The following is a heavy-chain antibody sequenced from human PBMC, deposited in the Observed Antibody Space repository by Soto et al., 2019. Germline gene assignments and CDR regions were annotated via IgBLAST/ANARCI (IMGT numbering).Heavy chain of an antibody. CDR1: GFIFSSYW. V-gene: IGHV3-74*01. Sequence: EVQLEESGGDLVQPGGSLRLSCTASGFIFSSYWMHWVRQAPGKGLVWVSRINTDGGTTTYAESVKGRFTISRGNARNTLYLKMNSLRPEETALYYCVRVGSGSYSWRDPWGQGTLVTVSS. J-gene: IGHJ5*02. CDR2: INTDGGTT. D-gene: IGHD1-26*01. CDR3: VRVGSGSYSWRDP.